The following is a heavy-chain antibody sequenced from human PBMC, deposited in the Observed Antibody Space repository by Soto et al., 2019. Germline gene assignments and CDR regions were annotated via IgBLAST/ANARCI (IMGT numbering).Heavy chain of an antibody. CDR2: ISSSGSYI. V-gene: IGHV3-21*01. Sequence: EVQLVESGGGLVKPGESLRLSCAASGFTFSIYSMNWVRQAPGKGLEWVSSISSSGSYIYYADSVKGRFTISKDNAKNFLYLQMNSLRAEDTAVYYCVTDRSPMLDRPPHGDYYMDVWGKGTTVTVSS. CDR3: VTDRSPMLDRPPHGDYYMDV. CDR1: GFTFSIYS. D-gene: IGHD3-10*02. J-gene: IGHJ6*03.